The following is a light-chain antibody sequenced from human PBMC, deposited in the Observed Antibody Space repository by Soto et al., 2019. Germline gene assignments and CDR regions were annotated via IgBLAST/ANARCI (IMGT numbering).Light chain of an antibody. CDR1: QTFSGW. Sequence: DIQMTQSPSTLSASVGDRVTITCRASQTFSGWLAWYQQRPGKAPKLLIYKASTLESGVPSRFSGSGSGTEFTLTISSLQPDDFATYYCKQYDSFPLTFGGGTKVEIK. J-gene: IGKJ4*01. CDR3: KQYDSFPLT. CDR2: KAS. V-gene: IGKV1-5*03.